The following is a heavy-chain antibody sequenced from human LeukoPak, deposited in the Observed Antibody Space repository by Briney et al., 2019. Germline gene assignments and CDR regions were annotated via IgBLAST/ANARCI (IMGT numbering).Heavy chain of an antibody. CDR3: AKDDIVVVPAVRISYYYYGMDA. CDR2: ISGSGGST. J-gene: IGHJ6*02. V-gene: IGHV3-23*01. Sequence: GGSLRLSCAASGFTFSSYAMSWARQAPGKGLEWVSAISGSGGSTYYADSVKGRFTISRDNSKNTLYLQMDSLRAEDTAVYYCAKDDIVVVPAVRISYYYYGMDAWGQGTTVTVSS. D-gene: IGHD2-2*01. CDR1: GFTFSSYA.